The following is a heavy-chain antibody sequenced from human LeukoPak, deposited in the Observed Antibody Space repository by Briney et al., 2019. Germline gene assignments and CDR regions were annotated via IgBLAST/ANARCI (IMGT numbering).Heavy chain of an antibody. D-gene: IGHD3-3*01. CDR3: ARAQNDDFWSGPPYYFDY. Sequence: ASVKVSCKASGYTFTGYYMHWVRQAPGQGLEWMGWINPNSGGTNYAQKFQGRVTMTRDTSISTAYMELSRLRSDDTAVYYCARAQNDDFWSGPPYYFDYWGRGTLVTVSS. CDR2: INPNSGGT. J-gene: IGHJ4*02. CDR1: GYTFTGYY. V-gene: IGHV1-2*02.